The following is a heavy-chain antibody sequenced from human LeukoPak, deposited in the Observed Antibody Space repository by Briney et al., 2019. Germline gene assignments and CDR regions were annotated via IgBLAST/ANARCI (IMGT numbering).Heavy chain of an antibody. D-gene: IGHD2-2*01. Sequence: ASVKVSCKSSGYTFDSYGICWVRQAPGQGLEWMGWISPYNDYTNYAQKFQGRVTMTTDTSTSTAYMELRSLRSDDTAVYYCGRWYCSSTSCYAGPFDIWGQGTMVTVSS. CDR3: GRWYCSSTSCYAGPFDI. V-gene: IGHV1-18*04. J-gene: IGHJ3*02. CDR2: ISPYNDYT. CDR1: GYTFDSYG.